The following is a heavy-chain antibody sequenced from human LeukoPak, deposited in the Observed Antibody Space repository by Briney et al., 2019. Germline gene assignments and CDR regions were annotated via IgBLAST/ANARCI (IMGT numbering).Heavy chain of an antibody. D-gene: IGHD3-22*01. CDR3: ARVARGFDSSGYYHISHFDY. V-gene: IGHV1-3*01. Sequence: ASVKVSCKASGYTFTSYAMHWLRQAPGQRLEWMGWINAGNGNTKYSQKFQGRVTITRDTSASTAYMELSSLRSEDTAVYYCARVARGFDSSGYYHISHFDYWGQGTLVTVSS. CDR1: GYTFTSYA. J-gene: IGHJ4*02. CDR2: INAGNGNT.